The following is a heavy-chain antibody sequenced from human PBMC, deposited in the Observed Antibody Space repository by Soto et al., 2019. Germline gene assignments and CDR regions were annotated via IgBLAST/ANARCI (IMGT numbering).Heavy chain of an antibody. J-gene: IGHJ4*02. CDR1: GGSISSSSYY. Sequence: SVTLSLTCTVSGGSISSSSYYWGWIRQPPGKGLEWIGSIYYSGSTYYNPSLKSRVTISVDTSKNQFSLKLSSVTAADTAVYYCARLQLLWFGEPQYYFDYWGQGTLVNVSS. CDR3: ARLQLLWFGEPQYYFDY. CDR2: IYYSGST. D-gene: IGHD3-10*01. V-gene: IGHV4-39*01.